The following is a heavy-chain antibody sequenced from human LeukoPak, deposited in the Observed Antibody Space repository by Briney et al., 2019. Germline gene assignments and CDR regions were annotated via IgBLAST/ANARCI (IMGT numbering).Heavy chain of an antibody. CDR3: ARDLATVTYNFDY. D-gene: IGHD4-17*01. J-gene: IGHJ4*02. Sequence: GRSLRLSCAASGFTFSNYDMHWVRQAPGKGLEWVAVISYAGNNKYYADSVKGRFTISRDNSKNTLFLQMNSLRAEDTAVYYCARDLATVTYNFDYWGQGTLVTVS. V-gene: IGHV3-30*04. CDR2: ISYAGNNK. CDR1: GFTFSNYD.